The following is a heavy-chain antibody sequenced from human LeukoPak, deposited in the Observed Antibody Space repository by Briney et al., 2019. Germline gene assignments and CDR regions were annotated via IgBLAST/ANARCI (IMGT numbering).Heavy chain of an antibody. J-gene: IGHJ1*01. CDR1: GFTFSSYW. D-gene: IGHD4-11*01. CDR3: ATYSTRNAREFQS. V-gene: IGHV3-7*01. Sequence: GGSLRLSCAASGFTFSSYWMSWVRQAPGKGLEWVANIKQDGSEKYYVDSVKGRFTISRDNAKNSLYLQMNSLRAEDTAVYYCATYSTRNAREFQSWGQGTLVTVSS. CDR2: IKQDGSEK.